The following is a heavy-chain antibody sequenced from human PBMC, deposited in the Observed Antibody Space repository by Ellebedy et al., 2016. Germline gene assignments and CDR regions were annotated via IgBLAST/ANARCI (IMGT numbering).Heavy chain of an antibody. CDR3: ARLGCVIRKYLDN. Sequence: GESLKISCAASGINFKTNSVYWVRQAPGKGLEWVALISYDGKYKSFAESVKGRFDIARDNPKNMVYLQMNSLRSEDTAVYYCARLGCVIRKYLDNWGQGTLVTVSS. J-gene: IGHJ4*02. CDR2: ISYDGKYK. D-gene: IGHD1-14*01. CDR1: GINFKTNS. V-gene: IGHV3-30*09.